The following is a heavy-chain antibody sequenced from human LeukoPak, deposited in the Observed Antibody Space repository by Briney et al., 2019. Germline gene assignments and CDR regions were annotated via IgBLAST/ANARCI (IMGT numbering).Heavy chain of an antibody. CDR2: IKQDGSEK. Sequence: PGGSLRLSCAASGFTFSSYAMSWVRQAPGKGLEWVANIKQDGSEKYYVDSVKGRFTISRDDSNNSLYLEMNSLRADDTARYYCASRDNEHYLEPFDNWGQGTLVTVSS. J-gene: IGHJ4*02. CDR1: GFTFSSYA. CDR3: ASRDNEHYLEPFDN. D-gene: IGHD1-1*01. V-gene: IGHV3-7*01.